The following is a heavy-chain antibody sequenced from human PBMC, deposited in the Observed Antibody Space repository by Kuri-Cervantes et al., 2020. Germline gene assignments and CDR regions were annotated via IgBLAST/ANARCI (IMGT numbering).Heavy chain of an antibody. CDR2: IYYSGST. CDR3: ARLRRDGYNSDY. D-gene: IGHD5-24*01. Sequence: SETLSLTCTVSGGSISGSYWSWIRQPAGKGLEWIGSIYYSGSTYYNPSLKSRVTISVDTSKNQFSLKLSSVTAADTAVYYCARLRRDGYNSDYWGQGTLVTVSS. CDR1: GGSISGSY. J-gene: IGHJ4*02. V-gene: IGHV4-59*05.